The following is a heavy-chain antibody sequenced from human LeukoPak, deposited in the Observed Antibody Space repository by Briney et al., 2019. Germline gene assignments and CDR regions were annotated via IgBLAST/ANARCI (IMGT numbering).Heavy chain of an antibody. Sequence: SETLSLTCTVSGGSISSSSYYWGWIRQPPGKGLEWIGSIYYSGSTYYNPSLKNRVTISVDTSKNQFSLKLSSVTAADTAVYYCASDSTIFGVARQYWGQGTLVTVSS. V-gene: IGHV4-39*01. J-gene: IGHJ4*02. CDR3: ASDSTIFGVARQY. CDR1: GGSISSSSYY. CDR2: IYYSGST. D-gene: IGHD3-3*01.